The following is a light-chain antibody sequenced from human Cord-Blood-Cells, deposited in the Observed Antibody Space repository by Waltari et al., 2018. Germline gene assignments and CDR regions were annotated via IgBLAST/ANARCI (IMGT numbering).Light chain of an antibody. CDR3: CSYAGSSTFV. CDR2: ECS. CDR1: SSHFASYNF. J-gene: IGLJ1*01. V-gene: IGLV2-23*01. Sequence: QSARTQPPSVSLSPGHSITISCPGTSSHFASYNFLSWYQQHPGQAPNLMIYECSKRPSGVSNRFSGSKSGNTASLTISGLQAEDEADYYCCSYAGSSTFVFGTGTKVTVL.